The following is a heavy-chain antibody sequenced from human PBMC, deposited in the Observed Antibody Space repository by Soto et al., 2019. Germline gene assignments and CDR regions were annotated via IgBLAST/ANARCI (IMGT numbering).Heavy chain of an antibody. Sequence: SETLSLTCTVSGGSISSYYWSWIRQPPGKGLEWIGYIYYSGSTNYNPSLKSRVTISVDTSKNQFSLKLSSVTAADTAVYYCARSLYGDSLKYFDYWGQGTLVTVSS. V-gene: IGHV4-59*12. CDR2: IYYSGST. D-gene: IGHD4-17*01. CDR3: ARSLYGDSLKYFDY. CDR1: GGSISSYY. J-gene: IGHJ4*02.